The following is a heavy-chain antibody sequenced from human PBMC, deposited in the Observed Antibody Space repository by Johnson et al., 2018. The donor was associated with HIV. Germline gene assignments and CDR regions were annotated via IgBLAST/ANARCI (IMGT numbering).Heavy chain of an antibody. Sequence: QVQLLESGGGVVQPGRSLRLSCAASGFTFSSYAMHWVRQAPCKGLEWVAVISYDGSNKYYADSVKGRFTISRDNSKNTLYLQMNSLRAEDTAVYYCAREGGIAAAGTDAFDIWGQGTMVTVSS. D-gene: IGHD6-13*01. CDR3: AREGGIAAAGTDAFDI. J-gene: IGHJ3*02. CDR1: GFTFSSYA. V-gene: IGHV3-30-3*01. CDR2: ISYDGSNK.